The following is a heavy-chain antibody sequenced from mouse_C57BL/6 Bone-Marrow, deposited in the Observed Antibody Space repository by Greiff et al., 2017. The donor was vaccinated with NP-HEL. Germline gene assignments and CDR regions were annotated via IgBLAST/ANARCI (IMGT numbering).Heavy chain of an antibody. J-gene: IGHJ1*03. Sequence: EVMLVESGGGLVKPGGSLKLSCAASGFTFSDAWMDWVRQSPEKGLEWVAEIRNKANNHATYYAESVKGRFTISRDDSKSSVYLQMNSLRAEDTGIYYCTTTVVARYFDVWGTGTTVTVSS. CDR1: GFTFSDAW. V-gene: IGHV6-6*01. CDR2: IRNKANNHAT. D-gene: IGHD1-1*01. CDR3: TTTVVARYFDV.